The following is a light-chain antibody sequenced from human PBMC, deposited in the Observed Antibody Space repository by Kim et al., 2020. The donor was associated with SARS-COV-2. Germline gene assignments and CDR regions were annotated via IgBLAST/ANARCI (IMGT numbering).Light chain of an antibody. Sequence: GQRVTISCSGSDSNIGAYTVNWYQQLPGTAPRVLIYRDDQRPSGVPDRFSGSKSGTSASLAISGLQSEDEADYYCATWDDRLIGYVFATGTKVTVL. CDR2: RDD. CDR3: ATWDDRLIGYV. J-gene: IGLJ1*01. V-gene: IGLV1-44*01. CDR1: DSNIGAYT.